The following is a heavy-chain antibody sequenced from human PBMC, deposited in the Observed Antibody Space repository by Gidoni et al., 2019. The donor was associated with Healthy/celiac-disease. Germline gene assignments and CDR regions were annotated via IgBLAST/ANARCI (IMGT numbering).Heavy chain of an antibody. D-gene: IGHD2-21*01. V-gene: IGHV3-33*01. CDR1: GVTFSSYG. CDR2: MWYDGSNE. Sequence: QVQLVESGGGVVQPGRSLRLSCAATGVTFSSYGVHGVRQAPGPGLEVVSVMWYDGSNEYYADSVKGRFTISRDNSKNTLYLQMNSLRAEDTAVYYCAREKGTGAFPFYYYYGMDVWGQGTTVTVSS. J-gene: IGHJ6*02. CDR3: AREKGTGAFPFYYYYGMDV.